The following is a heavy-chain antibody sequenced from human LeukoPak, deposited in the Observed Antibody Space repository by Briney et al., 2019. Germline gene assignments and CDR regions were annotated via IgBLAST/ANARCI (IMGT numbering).Heavy chain of an antibody. CDR2: IIPIFGTA. J-gene: IGHJ3*02. D-gene: IGHD6-19*01. V-gene: IGHV1-69*13. CDR1: GGSFSSYA. CDR3: ARVRQQWLIDAFDI. Sequence: SVKVSCKASGGSFSSYAISWVRQAPGQGLEWVGGIIPIFGTANYAHTFQGRVTITGDDSTSTAYMELSSLRSEDTAVYYCARVRQQWLIDAFDIWGQGTMVTVSS.